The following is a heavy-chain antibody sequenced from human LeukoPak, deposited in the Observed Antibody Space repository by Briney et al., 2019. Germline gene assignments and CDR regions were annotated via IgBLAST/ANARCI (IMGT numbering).Heavy chain of an antibody. CDR1: GFTFNNYA. Sequence: PGGSLRLSCVASGFTFNNYAMTWVRRAPGKGLEWVSAISSSGGSTYYADSVRGRFTISRDNSKNTLDLQMNSLRAEDTAIYYCAETSGGNYWGQGTLVSVSS. V-gene: IGHV3-23*01. J-gene: IGHJ4*02. D-gene: IGHD4-23*01. CDR3: AETSGGNY. CDR2: ISSSGGST.